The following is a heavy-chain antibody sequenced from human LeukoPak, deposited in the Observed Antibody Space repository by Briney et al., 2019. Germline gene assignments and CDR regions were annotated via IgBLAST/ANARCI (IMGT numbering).Heavy chain of an antibody. Sequence: SGGSLRLSCAASGFPFNNYWMHWVRQAPGKGLVWVSRINNDGSYTNYADSVKGRFTISRDNAKNTVYLQMNSLRAEDTAVYYCARTKYYYGSGSYGYWGQGTLVTVSS. J-gene: IGHJ4*02. CDR1: GFPFNNYW. V-gene: IGHV3-74*01. D-gene: IGHD3-10*01. CDR3: ARTKYYYGSGSYGY. CDR2: INNDGSYT.